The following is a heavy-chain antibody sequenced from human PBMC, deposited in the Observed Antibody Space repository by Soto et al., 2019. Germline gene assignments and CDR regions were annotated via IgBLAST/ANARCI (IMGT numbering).Heavy chain of an antibody. J-gene: IGHJ4*02. Sequence: LTCTVSGGSISSYYWSWIRQPPGKGLEWIGYIYYSGSTNYNPSLKSRVTISVDTSKNQFSLKLSSVTAADTAVYYCARDKGGYVLDYWGQGTLVTVSS. CDR2: IYYSGST. D-gene: IGHD5-12*01. CDR1: GGSISSYY. V-gene: IGHV4-59*01. CDR3: ARDKGGYVLDY.